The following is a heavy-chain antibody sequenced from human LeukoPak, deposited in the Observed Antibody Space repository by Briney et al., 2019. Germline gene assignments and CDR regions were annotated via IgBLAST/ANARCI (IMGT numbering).Heavy chain of an antibody. CDR3: AKDDYYDSSGYQNFDH. CDR2: ISGSGGST. V-gene: IGHV3-23*01. CDR1: GFTFSSYA. D-gene: IGHD3-22*01. Sequence: GGSLRLSCAASGFTFSSYAMSWVRQAPGKGLEWVSAISGSGGSTYYADSVKGRFTISRDNSKNTLYLQMNSLRAEDTAVYYCAKDDYYDSSGYQNFDHWGQGTLVTVSS. J-gene: IGHJ4*02.